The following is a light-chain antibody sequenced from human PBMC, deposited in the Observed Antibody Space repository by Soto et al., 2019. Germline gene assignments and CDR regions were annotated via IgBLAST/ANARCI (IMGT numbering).Light chain of an antibody. V-gene: IGLV1-40*01. CDR3: QSYDSSLSGGV. CDR2: GNS. Sequence: QLVLTQPPSVSGAPGQRVTISCTGSSSNIGAGYDVHWYQQLPGTAPKLLIYGNSNRPSGVPDRFSGSKSGTSASLAITGLQADDEADYYCQSYDSSLSGGVFGSGTKLTVL. CDR1: SSNIGAGYD. J-gene: IGLJ1*01.